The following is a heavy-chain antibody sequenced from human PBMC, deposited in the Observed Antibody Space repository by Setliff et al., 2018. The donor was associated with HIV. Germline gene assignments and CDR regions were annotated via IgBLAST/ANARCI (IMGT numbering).Heavy chain of an antibody. CDR2: INSDGGTT. CDR3: AREDTHYYDSSGYYSSYFDY. CDR1: GFTFSSYW. D-gene: IGHD3-22*01. Sequence: PGGSLRLSCAASGFTFSSYWMHWVRQAPGKGLVWVSLINSDGGTTYYADSVQGRFTISRDNAKNTLYLQMNSLRAEDTAVYYCAREDTHYYDSSGYYSSYFDYWGQGTLVTVSS. J-gene: IGHJ4*02. V-gene: IGHV3-74*01.